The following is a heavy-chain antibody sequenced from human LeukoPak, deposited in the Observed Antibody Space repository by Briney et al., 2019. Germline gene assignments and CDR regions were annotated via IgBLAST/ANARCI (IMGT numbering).Heavy chain of an antibody. D-gene: IGHD6-13*01. J-gene: IGHJ6*02. CDR2: IYPGDSDT. Sequence: GESLQISCKGSGYRFTSYWIGWVRQMPGKGLEWMGIIYPGDSDTRYSPSFQGQVTISADKSISTAYLQWSSLKASDTAMYYCAIGLGSSSYYYYGMDVWGQGTTVTVSS. CDR3: AIGLGSSSYYYYGMDV. CDR1: GYRFTSYW. V-gene: IGHV5-51*01.